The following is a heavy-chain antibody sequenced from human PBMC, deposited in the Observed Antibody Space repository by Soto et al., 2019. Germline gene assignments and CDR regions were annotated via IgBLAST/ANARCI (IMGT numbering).Heavy chain of an antibody. V-gene: IGHV4-59*01. CDR3: ARLWGWYFDY. CDR1: GGSISSYY. CDR2: IYYSGST. Sequence: AETLSLNCTVSGGSISSYYWSWIRQPPGKGLEWIGYIYYSGSTNYNPSLKSRVTISVDTSKNQFSLKLSSMTAADTAVYYCARLWGWYFDYWGQGTLVTVSS. J-gene: IGHJ4*02. D-gene: IGHD2-21*01.